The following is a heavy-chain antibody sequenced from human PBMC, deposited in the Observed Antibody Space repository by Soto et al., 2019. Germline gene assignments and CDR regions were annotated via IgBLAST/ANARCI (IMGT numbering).Heavy chain of an antibody. CDR1: GFTFGSYA. J-gene: IGHJ4*02. CDR2: ISGSGGST. Sequence: PGGSLRLSCAASGFTFGSYAMSWVRQAPGKGLEWVSAISGSGGSTYYADSVKGRFTISRDNSKNTLYLQMNSLRAEDTAVYYCAKDGLQLWFNLLVWFDYWGQGTLVTVSS. CDR3: AKDGLQLWFNLLVWFDY. D-gene: IGHD5-18*01. V-gene: IGHV3-23*01.